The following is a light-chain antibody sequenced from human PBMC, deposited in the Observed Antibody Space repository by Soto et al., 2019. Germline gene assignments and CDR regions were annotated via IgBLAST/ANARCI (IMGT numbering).Light chain of an antibody. J-gene: IGKJ1*01. V-gene: IGKV3-15*01. CDR3: IQYHNLWA. Sequence: EIVMTRSPATLSVSPGERATLSCRASQNIYSNVAWYHQRPGQAPRLLIYRASTRATGIQARFSGSGSGTESTLTIRSLQSEDFTVYSCIQYHNLWACGQGTKVDIK. CDR2: RAS. CDR1: QNIYSN.